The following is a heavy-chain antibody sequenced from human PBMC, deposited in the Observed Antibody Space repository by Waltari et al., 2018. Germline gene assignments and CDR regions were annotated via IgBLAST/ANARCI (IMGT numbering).Heavy chain of an antibody. V-gene: IGHV4-59*01. CDR2: IYYSGST. CDR3: ARESFMVRGVLRN. D-gene: IGHD3-10*01. Sequence: QVQLQESGPGLVTPSETLSLTCTVSGGSISSYYWSWIRQPPGKGLEWIGYIYYSGSTNYNPSLKSRVTISVDTSKNQFSLKLSSVTAADTAVYYCARESFMVRGVLRNWGQGTLVTVSS. CDR1: GGSISSYY. J-gene: IGHJ4*02.